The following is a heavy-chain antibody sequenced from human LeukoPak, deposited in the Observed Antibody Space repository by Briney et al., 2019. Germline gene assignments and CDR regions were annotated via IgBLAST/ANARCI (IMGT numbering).Heavy chain of an antibody. CDR1: GGSISSGGYY. V-gene: IGHV4-31*03. CDR3: ARVTPFGEAYDYVWGSYRYPYYFDY. J-gene: IGHJ4*02. CDR2: IYYSGST. Sequence: SETLSLTCTVSGGSISSGGYYWRRIRQHPGKGLEWIGHIYYSGSTYYNPSLKSRVTISVDTSKNQFSLKLSSVTAADTAVYYCARVTPFGEAYDYVWGSYRYPYYFDYWGQGTLVTVSS. D-gene: IGHD3-16*02.